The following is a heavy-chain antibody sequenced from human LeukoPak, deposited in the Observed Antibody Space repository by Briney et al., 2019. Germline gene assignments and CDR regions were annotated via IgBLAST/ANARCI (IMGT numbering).Heavy chain of an antibody. D-gene: IGHD5-24*01. CDR3: AKEMATITGVFVY. CDR2: ISYDGSNK. CDR1: GFTFSSCG. Sequence: GGSLRPSCAASGFTFSSCGMHWVRQAPGKGLEWVAVISYDGSNKYYADSVKGRFTISRDNSKNTLYLQMNSLRAEDTAVYYCAKEMATITGVFVYWGQGTLVTVSS. J-gene: IGHJ4*02. V-gene: IGHV3-30*18.